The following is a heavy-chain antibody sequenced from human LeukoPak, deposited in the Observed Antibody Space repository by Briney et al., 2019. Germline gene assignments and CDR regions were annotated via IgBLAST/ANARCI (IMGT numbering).Heavy chain of an antibody. Sequence: SETLSLTCTASGDSISSYYWSWLRQPAGKGLEWIGRIYTSGSTNYNPSLKSRVTLSVDTSKNQFSLNLTSLAAADTAVYFCVRVLSHGDGEPWGQGTLVTVSS. J-gene: IGHJ5*02. CDR1: GDSISSYY. CDR2: IYTSGST. V-gene: IGHV4-4*07. CDR3: VRVLSHGDGEP. D-gene: IGHD4-17*01.